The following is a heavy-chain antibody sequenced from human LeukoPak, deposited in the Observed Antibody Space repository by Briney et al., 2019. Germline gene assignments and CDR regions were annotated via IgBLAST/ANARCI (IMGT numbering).Heavy chain of an antibody. CDR2: IKEEGNET. CDR1: GFTFSNYW. V-gene: IGHV3-7*01. D-gene: IGHD2-8*01. CDR3: ARDSRFCTNFDCRGDAFDF. J-gene: IGHJ3*01. Sequence: RPGGSLRLSCAASGFTFSNYWMSSVRHAPGNGLGWVDNIKEEGNETTYVDPVKGRFTISRDNAKNSLYRELHSLRAQHTVLYHCARDSRFCTNFDCRGDAFDFWGQGTMVTVSS.